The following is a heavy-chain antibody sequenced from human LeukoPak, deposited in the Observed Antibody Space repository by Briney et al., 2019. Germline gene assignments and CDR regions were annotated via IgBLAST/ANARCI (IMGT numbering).Heavy chain of an antibody. V-gene: IGHV3-30*02. CDR3: AKDREWSSWYGSF. CDR1: GFTFSSYG. D-gene: IGHD6-13*01. Sequence: GGSLRLSCAASGFTFSSYGMHWVRQAPGKGLEWVAFLRYDGSNKYYADSVKGRFTISRDNSKNTLYLQMNSLRAEDTAVYYCAKDREWSSWYGSFWGQGTLVTVSS. CDR2: LRYDGSNK. J-gene: IGHJ4*02.